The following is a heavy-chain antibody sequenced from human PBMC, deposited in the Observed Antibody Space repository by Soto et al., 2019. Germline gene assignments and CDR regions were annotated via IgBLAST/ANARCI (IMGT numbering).Heavy chain of an antibody. CDR1: GFTFSSYG. V-gene: IGHV3-33*01. Sequence: PGGSLRLSCAASGFTFSSYGMHWVRQAPGKGLEWVAVIWYDGSNKYYADSVKGRFTISRDNSKNTLYLQMNSLRAEDTAVYYCARERLTGTTVYYYYGMDVWGQGTTVTVSS. D-gene: IGHD1-7*01. CDR3: ARERLTGTTVYYYYGMDV. CDR2: IWYDGSNK. J-gene: IGHJ6*02.